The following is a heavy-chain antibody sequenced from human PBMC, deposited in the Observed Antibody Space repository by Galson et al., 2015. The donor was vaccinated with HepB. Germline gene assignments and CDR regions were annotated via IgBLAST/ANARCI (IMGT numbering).Heavy chain of an antibody. D-gene: IGHD7-27*01. Sequence: PALVKPTQTLTLTCTFSGFSLSTSGMCVSWIRQPPGKALEWLALIDWDVDKYHSTSLKTRLTISKDTSKNQVVLTMTNMDPVDTATYYCARTLGIRYYYYGMDVWGQGTTVTVSS. CDR2: IDWDVDK. CDR3: ARTLGIRYYYYGMDV. J-gene: IGHJ6*02. V-gene: IGHV2-70*01. CDR1: GFSLSTSGMC.